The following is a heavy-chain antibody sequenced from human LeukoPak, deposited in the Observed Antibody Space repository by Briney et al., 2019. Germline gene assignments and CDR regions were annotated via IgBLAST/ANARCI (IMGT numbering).Heavy chain of an antibody. CDR3: ARGESDIVVVPADHWFDP. CDR1: GGSVSSGSYY. CDR2: IYYSGST. V-gene: IGHV4-61*01. J-gene: IGHJ5*02. D-gene: IGHD2-2*01. Sequence: SETLSLTCTVSGGSVSSGSYYWSWIRQPPGKGLEWIVYIYYSGSTNYNPSLKSRVTISVDTSKNQFSLKLSSVTAADTAVYYCARGESDIVVVPADHWFDPWGQGTLVTVSS.